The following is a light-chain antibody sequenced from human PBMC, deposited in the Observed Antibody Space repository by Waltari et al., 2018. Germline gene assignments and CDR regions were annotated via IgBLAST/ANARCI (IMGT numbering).Light chain of an antibody. Sequence: EIVMTQSPATLSVSPGERATLSCRPSQSVSSNLAWYQQKPGQAPRLLIYGASTRATGIPARFSGSGSGTEFTLTISSLQSEDFAVYSCQQYNNWPGTFGQGTKVEIK. CDR2: GAS. CDR3: QQYNNWPGT. CDR1: QSVSSN. J-gene: IGKJ1*01. V-gene: IGKV3-15*01.